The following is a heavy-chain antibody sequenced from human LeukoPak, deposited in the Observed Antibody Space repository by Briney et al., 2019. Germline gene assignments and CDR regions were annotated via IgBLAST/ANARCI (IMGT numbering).Heavy chain of an antibody. Sequence: ASVKVSCKASGYTFTGYYMHWVRQAPGQGLEWMGWINPNSGGTDYAQKFQGWVTMTRDTSISTAYMELSRLRSDDTAVYYCARATAVVTMKAFDYWGQGTLVTVSS. CDR2: INPNSGGT. CDR3: ARATAVVTMKAFDY. J-gene: IGHJ4*02. CDR1: GYTFTGYY. V-gene: IGHV1-2*04. D-gene: IGHD4-23*01.